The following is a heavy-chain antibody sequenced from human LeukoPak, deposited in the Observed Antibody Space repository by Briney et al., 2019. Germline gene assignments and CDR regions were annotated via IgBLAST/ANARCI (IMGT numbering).Heavy chain of an antibody. V-gene: IGHV4-61*02. D-gene: IGHD4-17*01. CDR3: ARGPLTVTRGFDP. Sequence: SQTLSLTCTVSGGSISSGSYYWSWIRQPAGKGLEWIGRIYTSGSTNYNPSLKSRVTMSVDTSKNQFSLKLSSVTAADTAVYYCARGPLTVTRGFDPWGQGTLVTVSS. CDR1: GGSISSGSYY. CDR2: IYTSGST. J-gene: IGHJ5*02.